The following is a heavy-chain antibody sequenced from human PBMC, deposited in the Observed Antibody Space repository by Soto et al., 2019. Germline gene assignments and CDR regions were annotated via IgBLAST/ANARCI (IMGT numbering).Heavy chain of an antibody. D-gene: IGHD5-18*01. V-gene: IGHV1-18*04. J-gene: IGHJ3*02. Sequence: ASGNVSCKASGYTFTSYGISWVRQAPGQGLEWMGWISAYNGNTNYAQKLQGRVTMTRDTAIRTAYMEVSRLRSDDTAVYYCARDPVGYSYGVPRRDAFDIWGQGTMVTVSS. CDR2: ISAYNGNT. CDR1: GYTFTSYG. CDR3: ARDPVGYSYGVPRRDAFDI.